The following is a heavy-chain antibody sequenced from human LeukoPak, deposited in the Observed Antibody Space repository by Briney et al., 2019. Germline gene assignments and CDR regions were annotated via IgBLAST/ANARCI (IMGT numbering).Heavy chain of an antibody. J-gene: IGHJ4*02. CDR3: ARNAAHEYYFDY. CDR2: TSHRGST. D-gene: IGHD2-15*01. CDR1: GGSISSTNW. Sequence: PSETLSLTCTVSGGSISSTNWWSWVRQPLGKGLEWIGETSHRGSTNYNPSLKSRVTISVDKTKNQFSLKLSSVTAADTAVYYCARNAAHEYYFDYWGQGTLVTVSS. V-gene: IGHV4-4*02.